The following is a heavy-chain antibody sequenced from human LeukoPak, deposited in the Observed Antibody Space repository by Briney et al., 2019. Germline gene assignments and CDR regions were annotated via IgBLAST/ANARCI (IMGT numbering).Heavy chain of an antibody. CDR3: ARRTGGTGNFDY. V-gene: IGHV4-59*08. CDR2: IYYSVST. D-gene: IGHD1-26*01. J-gene: IGHJ4*02. Sequence: SETLSLTCTVSGGSLSSHYWSWIRQPPGKGLEWSGHIYYSVSTNYNTSLKSRVPISIDTSKNQFSLNLSSVTAADTAVYYCARRTGGTGNFDYWGQGTLVTVSS. CDR1: GGSLSSHY.